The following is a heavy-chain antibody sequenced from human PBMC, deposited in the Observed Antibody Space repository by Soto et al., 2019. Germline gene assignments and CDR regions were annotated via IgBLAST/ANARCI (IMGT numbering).Heavy chain of an antibody. J-gene: IGHJ4*02. V-gene: IGHV4-34*01. Sequence: PSETLSLTCAVYGGSVSGYYWSWIRQPPGKGLEWIGEINHSGSTNYNPSLKSRVTISVDTSKNHFSLKLSSVTAADTAVYYCARTYYDILTDYYNYFDYWGQGTLVTVSS. CDR3: ARTYYDILTDYYNYFDY. CDR1: GGSVSGYY. D-gene: IGHD3-9*01. CDR2: INHSGST.